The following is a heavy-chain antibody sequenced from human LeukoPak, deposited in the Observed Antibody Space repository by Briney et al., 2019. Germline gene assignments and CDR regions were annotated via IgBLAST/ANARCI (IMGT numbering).Heavy chain of an antibody. V-gene: IGHV3-21*01. J-gene: IGHJ3*02. D-gene: IGHD3-9*01. CDR1: GFTFSSYS. Sequence: GGSLRLSCAASGFTFSSYSMNRVRQAPGKGLEWVSSISSSSSYIYYADSVKGRFTISRDNARNSLYLQMNSLRAEDTAVYYCARVGTRDYYDILTGYQPWGASDIWGQGTMVTVSS. CDR2: ISSSSSYI. CDR3: ARVGTRDYYDILTGYQPWGASDI.